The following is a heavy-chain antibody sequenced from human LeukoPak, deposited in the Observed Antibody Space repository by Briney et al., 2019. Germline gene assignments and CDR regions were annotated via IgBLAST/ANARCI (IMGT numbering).Heavy chain of an antibody. D-gene: IGHD5-24*01. J-gene: IGHJ6*03. Sequence: GSSVNVSCQASGYTSTGYYMHWLRQAPGQGLEWMGWIHPNSGGTNYAQKFQGRVTMTRDTSISTAYMELSRLRSDDTAVYYCARGFEGGWLAKRDFCMDVWGKGTTVTVSS. CDR2: IHPNSGGT. V-gene: IGHV1-2*02. CDR1: GYTSTGYY. CDR3: ARGFEGGWLAKRDFCMDV.